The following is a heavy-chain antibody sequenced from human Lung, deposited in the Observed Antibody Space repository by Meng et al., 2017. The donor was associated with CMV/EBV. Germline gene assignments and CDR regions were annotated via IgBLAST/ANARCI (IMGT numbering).Heavy chain of an antibody. CDR2: IHHSGSA. V-gene: IGHV4-30-4*01. CDR1: GGSMSSGNYY. CDR3: ASFDHIPRRNYFDY. J-gene: IGHJ4*02. Sequence: QLQPQEPGPGLVEPSPTLSLTCTVSGGSMSSGNYYWSWIRQPPGKGLEWIGYIHHSGSAYYNPSLKSRVSISVDTSKNQFSLNLNSMTAADTAVYYCASFDHIPRRNYFDYWGQGTLVTVSS. D-gene: IGHD2-21*01.